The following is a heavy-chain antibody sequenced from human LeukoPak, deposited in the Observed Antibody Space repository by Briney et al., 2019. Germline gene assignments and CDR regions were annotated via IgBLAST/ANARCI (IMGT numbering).Heavy chain of an antibody. Sequence: ASAKVSCKASGYTFTGYYMHWVRQAPGQGLEWMGWINPNSGGTNYAQKFQGRVTMTRDTSISTAYMELSRLRSDDTAVYYCARGDSRIVVVITLSWALDYWGQGTLVTVSS. CDR1: GYTFTGYY. D-gene: IGHD3-22*01. CDR2: INPNSGGT. V-gene: IGHV1-2*02. J-gene: IGHJ4*02. CDR3: ARGDSRIVVVITLSWALDY.